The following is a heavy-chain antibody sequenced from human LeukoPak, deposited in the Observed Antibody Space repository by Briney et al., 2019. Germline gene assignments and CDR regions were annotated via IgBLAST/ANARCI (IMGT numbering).Heavy chain of an antibody. D-gene: IGHD6-6*01. CDR3: ARNPLESSSSRHFDY. CDR1: GGSISSSNW. Sequence: TSGTLSLTCAVSGGSISSSNWWSWVRQPPGKGLEWIGEIYHSGSTNYNPSLKSRVTISVDKSKNQFSLKLSSVTAADTAVYYCARNPLESSSSRHFDYWGQGTLVTVSS. J-gene: IGHJ4*02. V-gene: IGHV4-4*02. CDR2: IYHSGST.